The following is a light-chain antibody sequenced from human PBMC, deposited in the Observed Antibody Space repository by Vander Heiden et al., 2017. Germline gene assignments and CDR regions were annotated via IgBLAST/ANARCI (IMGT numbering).Light chain of an antibody. Sequence: DIQMTQSPSSMSASIGDRLTFTCRASQDISTWLAWYQQKPGKAPRLLVYGASTLQSGVPSRFSGSGSGTDFTLTISSLQPEDFATYFCQQANNFPYTFGQGTKLEIE. CDR3: QQANNFPYT. CDR1: QDISTW. V-gene: IGKV1D-12*01. CDR2: GAS. J-gene: IGKJ2*01.